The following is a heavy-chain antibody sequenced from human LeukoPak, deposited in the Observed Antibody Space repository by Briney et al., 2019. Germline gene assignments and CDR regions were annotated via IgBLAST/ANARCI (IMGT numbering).Heavy chain of an antibody. J-gene: IGHJ4*02. CDR3: AKVDTARGDY. Sequence: GRSLRLSCAASGFTFDDYAMHWVRQAPGKGLEWVSGISWNSGSIGYADSVKGRFTISRDNSKNTLYLQMNSLRAEDTAVYYCAKVDTARGDYWGQGTLVTVSS. CDR2: ISWNSGSI. CDR1: GFTFDDYA. V-gene: IGHV3-9*01. D-gene: IGHD5-18*01.